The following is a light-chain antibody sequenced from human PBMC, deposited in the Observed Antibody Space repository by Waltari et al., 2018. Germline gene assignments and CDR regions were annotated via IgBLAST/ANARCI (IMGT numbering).Light chain of an antibody. CDR3: QQYNHWKT. V-gene: IGKV3-15*01. CDR2: AAS. Sequence: EIVMTQSPANLSASPGERVTLSCRASQSVRSKFVWYQQKPGQATRLLISAASTRATGIPARFSGSGSGTEFTLTISSLQSEDFAVYYCQQYNHWKTFGQGTKVEIK. CDR1: QSVRSK. J-gene: IGKJ1*01.